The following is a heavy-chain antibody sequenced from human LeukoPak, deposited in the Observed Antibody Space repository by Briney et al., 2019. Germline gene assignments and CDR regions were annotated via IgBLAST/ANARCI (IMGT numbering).Heavy chain of an antibody. CDR3: ASRKVGTPDYFDY. V-gene: IGHV3-7*01. Sequence: GGSLRLSYAASGFTFSSYCMSWVRQAPGKGLEWVANIMQDGNDKYYVDSVKGRFTISRDNAKNSLYLQMNSLRVEDTAVYYCASRKVGTPDYFDYWGQGTLVTVSS. D-gene: IGHD4-23*01. CDR1: GFTFSSYC. CDR2: IMQDGNDK. J-gene: IGHJ4*02.